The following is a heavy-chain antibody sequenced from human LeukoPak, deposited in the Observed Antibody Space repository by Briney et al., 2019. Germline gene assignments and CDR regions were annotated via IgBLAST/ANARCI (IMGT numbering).Heavy chain of an antibody. CDR3: ARGIEAGVDF. V-gene: IGHV1-8*02. J-gene: IGHJ4*02. CDR1: GGTFSSYA. Sequence: ASVKVSCKASGGTFSSYAIIWVRQVTGQGLEWMGWMSPTNGDTGYAQKFQDRVTMTGSTSISTAYMELSSLTSEDTAVYYCARGIEAGVDFWGQGTLVTVSS. CDR2: MSPTNGDT. D-gene: IGHD1-26*01.